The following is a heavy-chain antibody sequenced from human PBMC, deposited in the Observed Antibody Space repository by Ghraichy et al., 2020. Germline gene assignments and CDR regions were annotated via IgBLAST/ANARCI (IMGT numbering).Heavy chain of an antibody. D-gene: IGHD2-21*02. CDR1: GYTFTSYY. CDR2: INPSGGST. Sequence: ASVKVSCKASGYTFTSYYMHWVRQAPGQGLEWMGIINPSGGSTSYAQKFQGRVTMTRDTSTSTVYMELSSLRSEDTAVYYCARVSGGGDSGRADDYWGQGTLVTVSS. V-gene: IGHV1-46*01. J-gene: IGHJ4*02. CDR3: ARVSGGGDSGRADDY.